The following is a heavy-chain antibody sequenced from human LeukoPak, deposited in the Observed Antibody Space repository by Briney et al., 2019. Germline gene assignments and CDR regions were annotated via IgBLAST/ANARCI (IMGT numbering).Heavy chain of an antibody. Sequence: PGGSLRLSCAASGLTFSSHWMHWVRQAPGKGLEWVAATSYDGNNKYYADSVKGRFTISRDNSKNTLYLQMNSLRAEDTAVYYCARDAARVIDYWGQGTLVTVSS. J-gene: IGHJ4*02. V-gene: IGHV3-30-3*01. D-gene: IGHD4-11*01. CDR2: TSYDGNNK. CDR1: GLTFSSHW. CDR3: ARDAARVIDY.